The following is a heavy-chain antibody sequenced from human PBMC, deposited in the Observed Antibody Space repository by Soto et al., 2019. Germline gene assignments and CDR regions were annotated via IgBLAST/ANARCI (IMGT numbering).Heavy chain of an antibody. CDR1: GLMFIAYT. CDR2: ISDDSSYI. J-gene: IGHJ1*01. CDR3: ATPYYFNH. V-gene: IGHV3-21*06. D-gene: IGHD3-16*01. Sequence: PWGSLRLSCAASGLMFIAYTMNWVRQAPGKGLEWLSSISDDSSYIDYADSLRGRFTVSRDNARNSLYLQIDSLGVEDTAVFYCATPYYFNHWGPGTLVTVSS.